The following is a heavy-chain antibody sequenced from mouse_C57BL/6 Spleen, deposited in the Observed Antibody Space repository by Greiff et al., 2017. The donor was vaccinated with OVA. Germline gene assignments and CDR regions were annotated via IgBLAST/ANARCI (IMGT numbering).Heavy chain of an antibody. CDR1: GFTFNTYA. CDR3: GGDRDYGGAMDY. V-gene: IGHV10-3*01. D-gene: IGHD1-1*01. CDR2: IRSKSSNYAT. J-gene: IGHJ4*01. Sequence: EVQLVESGGGLVQPKGSLKLSCAASGFTFNTYAMHWVRQAPGKGLESVARIRSKSSNYATSYADSVKDRFTISSDDSQIMLYLQINNLKTEDTAMYYCGGDRDYGGAMDYWGQGTSVTVSS.